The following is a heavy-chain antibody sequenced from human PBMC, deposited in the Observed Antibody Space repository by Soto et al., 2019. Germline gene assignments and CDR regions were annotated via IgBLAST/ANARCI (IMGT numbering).Heavy chain of an antibody. Sequence: GGSLRLSCAASGFTFSSYAMHWVRQAPGKGLEWVAVISYDGSNKYYADSVKGRFTISRDNSKNTLYLQMNSLRAEDTAVYYCARDGGIQLWDPIFDYWGQGTLVTVSS. V-gene: IGHV3-30-3*01. CDR1: GFTFSSYA. J-gene: IGHJ4*02. CDR3: ARDGGIQLWDPIFDY. CDR2: ISYDGSNK. D-gene: IGHD5-18*01.